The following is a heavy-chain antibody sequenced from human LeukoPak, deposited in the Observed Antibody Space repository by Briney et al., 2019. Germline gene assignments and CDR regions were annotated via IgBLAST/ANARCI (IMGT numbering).Heavy chain of an antibody. Sequence: TGGSLRLSCAASGFTFSNFWMHWVRQAPGKGLEWVSSISSSSSYIYYADSVKGRFTISRDNAKNSLYLQMNSLRAEDTAVYYCARGTPAVTTAGDAFDIWGQGTMVTVSS. CDR3: ARGTPAVTTAGDAFDI. D-gene: IGHD4-17*01. CDR1: GFTFSNFW. V-gene: IGHV3-21*01. J-gene: IGHJ3*02. CDR2: ISSSSSYI.